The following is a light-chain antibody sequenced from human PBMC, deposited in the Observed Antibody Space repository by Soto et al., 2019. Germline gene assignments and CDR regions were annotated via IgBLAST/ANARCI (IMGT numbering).Light chain of an antibody. J-gene: IGKJ4*01. CDR1: QSVSSTY. V-gene: IGKV3-20*01. CDR2: GAS. Sequence: ETVLRHSPGTLSLTPGEKATLAYRASQSVSSTYLAWYQQKPGQAPRLLIYGASSRATGIPDRFSGSGSGTDFTLSISRLEPEDFAVYYCQQYASSPLLTFGGVTKVDVK. CDR3: QQYASSPLLT.